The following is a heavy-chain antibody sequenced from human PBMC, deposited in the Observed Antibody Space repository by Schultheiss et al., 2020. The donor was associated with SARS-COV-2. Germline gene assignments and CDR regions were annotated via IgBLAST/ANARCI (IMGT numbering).Heavy chain of an antibody. CDR1: GGSISSSSYY. Sequence: SQTLSLTCTVSGGSISSSSYYWGWIRQPAGKGLEWIGRIYTSGSTNYNPSLKSRVTISVDTSKNQFSLKLSSVTAADTAVYYCARGSSAVQGYWGQGTLVTVSS. CDR2: IYTSGST. J-gene: IGHJ4*02. V-gene: IGHV4-61*02. D-gene: IGHD6-19*01. CDR3: ARGSSAVQGY.